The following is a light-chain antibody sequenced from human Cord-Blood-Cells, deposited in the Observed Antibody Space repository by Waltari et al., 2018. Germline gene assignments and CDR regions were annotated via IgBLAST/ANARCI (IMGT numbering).Light chain of an antibody. J-gene: IGLJ2*01. CDR2: DVS. V-gene: IGLV2-14*01. CDR3: SSYTSSSTLV. CDR1: SSDVGGYNY. Sequence: QSALTQPASVSGSPGQSITISSTGTSSDVGGYNYVSWYQQHPGKAPKLMIYDVSNRPSGVSKRFSGSKSGNAASLTISGLQAEDEADYYCSSYTSSSTLVFGGGTKLTVL.